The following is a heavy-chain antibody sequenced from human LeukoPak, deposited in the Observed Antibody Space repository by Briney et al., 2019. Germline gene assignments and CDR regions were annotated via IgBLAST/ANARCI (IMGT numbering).Heavy chain of an antibody. V-gene: IGHV6-1*01. J-gene: IGHJ4*02. Sequence: SQTLSLTCAISGDSVSRNSAAWNWTRQSPSRGLEWLGRTYYRSKWYNDYAVSVKSRITINSDTSKNQFSLQLNSVTPEDTAVYYCASEIVRGSVNYDFWGQGTLVTVSS. CDR2: TYYRSKWYN. CDR3: ASEIVRGSVNYDF. CDR1: GDSVSRNSAA. D-gene: IGHD3-16*01.